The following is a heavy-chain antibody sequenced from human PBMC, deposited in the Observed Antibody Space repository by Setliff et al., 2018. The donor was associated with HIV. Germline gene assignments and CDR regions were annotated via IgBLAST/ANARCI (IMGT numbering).Heavy chain of an antibody. D-gene: IGHD1-26*01. CDR2: INPNSGGT. CDR1: GYTFTGYY. J-gene: IGHJ4*02. V-gene: IGHV1-2*02. Sequence: GASVKVSCKASGYTFTGYYMHGVRQAPGQGLEWMGWINPNSGGTNYAQKFQGRVTMTEDTSTDTAYMELSSLRSEDTAVYYCATDPSDGARWQQIDYWGQGTLVTVSS. CDR3: ATDPSDGARWQQIDY.